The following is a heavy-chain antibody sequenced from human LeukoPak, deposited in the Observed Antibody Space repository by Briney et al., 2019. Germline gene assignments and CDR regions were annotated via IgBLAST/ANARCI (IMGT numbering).Heavy chain of an antibody. V-gene: IGHV3-74*01. D-gene: IGHD3-16*01. J-gene: IGHJ5*02. CDR1: GFTFSSYW. CDR3: AKEASGGVTTNWSDP. CDR2: VNSDGSST. Sequence: GGSLRLSCAASGFTFSSYWMHWVRHAPGKGLVWVSRVNSDGSSTSYADSVKGRFTISTDNAKNTLYLQMNSPSAEDTAVYYCAKEASGGVTTNWSDPWGQGTLVTVSS.